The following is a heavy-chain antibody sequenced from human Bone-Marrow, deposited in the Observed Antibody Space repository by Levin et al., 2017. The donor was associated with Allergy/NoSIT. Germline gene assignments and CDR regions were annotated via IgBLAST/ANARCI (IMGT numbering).Heavy chain of an antibody. CDR3: AKGGGGYYGSGSYYTRTRYYYYYYMDV. D-gene: IGHD3-10*01. J-gene: IGHJ6*03. CDR2: ISGSGGST. CDR1: GFTFSSYA. Sequence: PGGSLRLSCAASGFTFSSYAMSWVRQAPGKGLEWVSAISGSGGSTYYADSVKGRFTISRDNSKNTLYLQMNSLRAEDTAVYYCAKGGGGYYGSGSYYTRTRYYYYYYMDVWGKGTTVTVSS. V-gene: IGHV3-23*01.